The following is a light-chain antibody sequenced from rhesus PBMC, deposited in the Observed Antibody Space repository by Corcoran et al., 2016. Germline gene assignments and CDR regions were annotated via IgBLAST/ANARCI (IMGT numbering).Light chain of an antibody. Sequence: DIVLTQSPASLAVSPGQRATITCRASETVIFSVINLIHWYQQKPRQPPNLLIYQASNKDTGVPARFSGSGSGTDFPLTINTVEADDAADYHCLQTKSSPTFGQGTKVEIK. J-gene: IGKJ1*01. V-gene: IGKV7-13*02. CDR3: LQTKSSPT. CDR1: ETVIFSVINL. CDR2: QAS.